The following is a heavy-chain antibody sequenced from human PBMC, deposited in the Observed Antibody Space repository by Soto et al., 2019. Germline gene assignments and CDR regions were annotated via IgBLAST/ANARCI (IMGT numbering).Heavy chain of an antibody. V-gene: IGHV4-38-2*02. CDR3: ARERIAATSSGGMDV. CDR2: IYHSGST. J-gene: IGHJ6*02. Sequence: SETLSLTCAVSGYSISGGYYWGWIRQPPGKGLEWIGSIYHSGSTYYNPSLKGRVTISVDTSKNQFSLKLSSVTAADTAVYYCARERIAATSSGGMDVWGQGTTVTVSS. CDR1: GYSISGGYY. D-gene: IGHD6-13*01.